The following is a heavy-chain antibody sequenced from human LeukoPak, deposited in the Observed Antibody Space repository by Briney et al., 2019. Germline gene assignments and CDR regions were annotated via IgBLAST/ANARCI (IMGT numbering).Heavy chain of an antibody. D-gene: IGHD6-13*01. Sequence: SETLSLTCTVSGGSISSYYWSWIRQPPGKGLEWIGEINHSGSTNSNPPLKSRVTISVDPSKNQFSLKLSSVTAADTAVYYCARGWRQQPINWGQGTLVTVSS. J-gene: IGHJ4*02. CDR1: GGSISSYY. CDR2: INHSGST. V-gene: IGHV4-34*01. CDR3: ARGWRQQPIN.